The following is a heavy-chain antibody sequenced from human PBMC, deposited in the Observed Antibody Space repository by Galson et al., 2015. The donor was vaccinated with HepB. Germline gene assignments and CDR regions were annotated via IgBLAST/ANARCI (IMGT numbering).Heavy chain of an antibody. CDR1: AFTFRTYW. D-gene: IGHD3-22*01. CDR3: VRVNSYDGSAYRVFDF. V-gene: IGHV3-7*03. Sequence: SLRLSCAASAFTFRTYWMAWVRQAPGQGLEWVASIKTDGSERNYVDSVRGRFTISRDNARSLLYLYMNSVRVDETAVYYCVRVNSYDGSAYRVFDFWGQGAPVTVSS. J-gene: IGHJ4*02. CDR2: IKTDGSER.